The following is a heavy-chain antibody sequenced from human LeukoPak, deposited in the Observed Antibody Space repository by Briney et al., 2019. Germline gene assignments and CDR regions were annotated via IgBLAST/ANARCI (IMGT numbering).Heavy chain of an antibody. CDR2: VYYTGST. V-gene: IGHV4-39*01. CDR1: GGSISGSHYY. Sequence: PSETLSLTCSVSGGSISGSHYYWSWIRRPPGEGLEWIGSVYYTGSTNYNPSFKSRLTISADTSRNQFSLKLISVTAADTAVYYCGTDSSGFDNWGHGTLVTVSS. D-gene: IGHD3-22*01. J-gene: IGHJ4*01. CDR3: GTDSSGFDN.